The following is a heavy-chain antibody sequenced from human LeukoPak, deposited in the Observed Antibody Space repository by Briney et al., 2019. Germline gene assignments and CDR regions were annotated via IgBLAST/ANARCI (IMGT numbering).Heavy chain of an antibody. Sequence: ASVKVSCTVSGYTFTGYYMHWVRQAPGQGLEWMGRINPNSGGTNYAQKFQGRVTMTRDTSISTPYMELSRLRSDDTAVSYCARDPAIFGVVSWYYFDYWGQGTLVTVSS. D-gene: IGHD3-3*01. CDR2: INPNSGGT. CDR1: GYTFTGYY. J-gene: IGHJ4*02. CDR3: ARDPAIFGVVSWYYFDY. V-gene: IGHV1-2*06.